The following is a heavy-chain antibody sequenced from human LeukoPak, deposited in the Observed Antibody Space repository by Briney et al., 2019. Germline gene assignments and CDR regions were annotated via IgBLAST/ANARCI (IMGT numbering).Heavy chain of an antibody. Sequence: GGSLRLFCAASAFTFSSYAMYWVRQATGKGLEWVAVISYDGSNKYYADSVKGRFTISRDNSKHMLYLQMNSLRAEDTAVYYCARADDIVVVVAAMVDYWGQGTLVTVSS. J-gene: IGHJ4*02. CDR2: ISYDGSNK. D-gene: IGHD2-15*01. CDR1: AFTFSSYA. V-gene: IGHV3-30*04. CDR3: ARADDIVVVVAAMVDY.